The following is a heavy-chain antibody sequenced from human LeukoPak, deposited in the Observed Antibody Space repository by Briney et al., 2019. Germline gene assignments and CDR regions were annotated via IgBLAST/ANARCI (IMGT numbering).Heavy chain of an antibody. V-gene: IGHV3-23*01. Sequence: PGGSLRLSCAASGFTFSSFGMSWVRQAPGKGLEWVSAISGSGGSTYYTDSVKGRFTISRDNSKNTLYLQMNSLRAEDTALYYCAKDGPGVTVHYFDYWGQGTLVTVSS. J-gene: IGHJ4*02. D-gene: IGHD6-19*01. CDR2: ISGSGGST. CDR1: GFTFSSFG. CDR3: AKDGPGVTVHYFDY.